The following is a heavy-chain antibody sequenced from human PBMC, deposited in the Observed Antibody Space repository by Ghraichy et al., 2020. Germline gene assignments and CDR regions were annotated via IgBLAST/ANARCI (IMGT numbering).Heavy chain of an antibody. CDR1: GFSFSSYN. V-gene: IGHV3-21*01. D-gene: IGHD3-10*01. CDR3: VRADYSGSGLSWFDP. CDR2: ITGGSSYI. J-gene: IGHJ5*02. Sequence: GGSLRLSCAASGFSFSSYNMNWFRQPPGKGLEWVSSITGGSSYIDYADSVKGRFTISRDNAQNALVLQMNSLRVDDTAVYYCVRADYSGSGLSWFDPWGQGTLVTVSS.